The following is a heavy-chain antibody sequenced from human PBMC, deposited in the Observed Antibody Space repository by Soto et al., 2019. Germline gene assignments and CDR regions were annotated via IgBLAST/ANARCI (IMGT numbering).Heavy chain of an antibody. D-gene: IGHD5-12*01. CDR1: GGTFSSYA. J-gene: IGHJ6*02. CDR3: ETQTMATLTSYSGMDV. CDR2: IIPIFDTA. Sequence: QVQLVQSGAEVKKPGSSVRVSCKASGGTFSSYAISWVRQAPGQGLEWMGGIIPIFDTADYAQKFQGRVTITADESSRTAYMALSSLRSEDTAVYYCETQTMATLTSYSGMDVWGQGTTVTVSS. V-gene: IGHV1-69*12.